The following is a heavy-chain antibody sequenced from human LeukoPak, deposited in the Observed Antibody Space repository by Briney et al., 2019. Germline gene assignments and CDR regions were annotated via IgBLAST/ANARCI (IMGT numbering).Heavy chain of an antibody. J-gene: IGHJ4*02. CDR3: ARDLPTDYYASSGCDY. CDR1: GFTFSSYS. Sequence: GGSLRLSCAASGFTFSSYSMTWVRQAPGKGLEWVSSISSSSSYIYYADSVKGRFTISRDNAKNSLYLQMNSLRAEDTAVYYCARDLPTDYYASSGCDYWGQGTLVTVSS. D-gene: IGHD3-22*01. CDR2: ISSSSSYI. V-gene: IGHV3-21*01.